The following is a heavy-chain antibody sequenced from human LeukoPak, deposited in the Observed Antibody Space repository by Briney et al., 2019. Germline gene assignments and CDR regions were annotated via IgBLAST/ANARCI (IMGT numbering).Heavy chain of an antibody. J-gene: IGHJ4*02. CDR1: GFTFSSYA. CDR2: ISSNSSYI. Sequence: PGGSLRLSCAASGFTFSSYAMNWVRQAPGKGLEWVSSISSNSSYIYYADSVKGRFTISRDNAKNSLYLQMNSLRAEDTAVYYCARVAERYYDFWSGYYYWGQGTLVTVSS. CDR3: ARVAERYYDFWSGYYY. D-gene: IGHD3-3*01. V-gene: IGHV3-21*01.